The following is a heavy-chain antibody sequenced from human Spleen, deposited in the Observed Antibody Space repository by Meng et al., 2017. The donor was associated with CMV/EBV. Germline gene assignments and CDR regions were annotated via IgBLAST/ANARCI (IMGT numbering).Heavy chain of an antibody. D-gene: IGHD6-13*01. Sequence: GESLKISCVVSGFTLSSHWMTWVRQAPGKGLEWVATIKQDGTEKHYVDSVKGRFTISRDNAKNSLYLQMNSLRAEDTAVYYCARGGSSSWYSIWFDPWGQGTLVTVSS. CDR1: GFTLSSHW. J-gene: IGHJ5*02. V-gene: IGHV3-7*01. CDR2: IKQDGTEK. CDR3: ARGGSSSWYSIWFDP.